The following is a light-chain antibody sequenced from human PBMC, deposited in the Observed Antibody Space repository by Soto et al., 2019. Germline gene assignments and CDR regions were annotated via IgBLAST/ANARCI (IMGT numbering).Light chain of an antibody. V-gene: IGKV1-5*03. CDR3: QQYNSYSPLT. J-gene: IGKJ4*01. CDR1: QSISSW. CDR2: KAS. Sequence: DIQMTQSPSTLSASVGDRVTITCRASQSISSWLAWYQQKPGKAPQLLSYKASSLESGVPSRFSGSGSGTEFTLTISSLQPDDFATYYCQQYNSYSPLTFGGGTKVEIK.